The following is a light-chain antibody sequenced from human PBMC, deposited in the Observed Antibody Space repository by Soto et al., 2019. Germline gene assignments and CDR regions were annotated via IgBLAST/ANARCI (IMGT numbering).Light chain of an antibody. Sequence: QSALTQPASVSGSPGQSITISCTGTSSDVGGYNHVAWYQQYPGKAPKLIIFEVSDRPSGISNRFSGSKSANTASLSISGLQAEDEADYYCSSYAEGHIWVFGGGTQLTVL. CDR1: SSDVGGYNH. CDR2: EVS. J-gene: IGLJ7*01. V-gene: IGLV2-14*01. CDR3: SSYAEGHIWV.